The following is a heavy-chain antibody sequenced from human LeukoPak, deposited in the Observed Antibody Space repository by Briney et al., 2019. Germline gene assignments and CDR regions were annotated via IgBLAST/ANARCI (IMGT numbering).Heavy chain of an antibody. V-gene: IGHV3-69-1*01. Sequence: SPGGSLRLSCAASGFTFSNFAMTWVRQAPGKGLEWVSSIVGSSSTYYADSLKGRFTISRDNAKNSLYLQMNSLRAEDTAVYYCARIGAGSSRDYWGQGTLVTASS. CDR2: IVGSSST. CDR1: GFTFSNFA. CDR3: ARIGAGSSRDY. J-gene: IGHJ4*02. D-gene: IGHD6-13*01.